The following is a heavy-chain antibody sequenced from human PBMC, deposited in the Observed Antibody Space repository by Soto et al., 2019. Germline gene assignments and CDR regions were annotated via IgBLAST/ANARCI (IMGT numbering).Heavy chain of an antibody. CDR2: ISAYNGNT. CDR3: ARDSVAVRPGWFDP. D-gene: IGHD6-6*01. Sequence: QVQLVQSGAEVKRPGASVKVSCEASGYTFTTYAINWVRQAPGQGLEWMGWISAYNGNTNYAQKFQGRVTMTTDTSTSTAYMELRSLRSDDTAVYYCARDSVAVRPGWFDPWGQGTLVTVFS. J-gene: IGHJ5*02. V-gene: IGHV1-18*01. CDR1: GYTFTTYA.